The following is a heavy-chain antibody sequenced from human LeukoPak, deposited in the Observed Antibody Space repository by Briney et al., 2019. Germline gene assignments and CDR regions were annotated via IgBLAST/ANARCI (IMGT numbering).Heavy chain of an antibody. D-gene: IGHD6-13*01. J-gene: IGHJ4*02. CDR3: ARGAISSWYED. CDR2: LYSGGSI. CDR1: GFTVSSSY. V-gene: IGHV3-66*01. Sequence: GGPLRLSCAGSGFTVSSSYMSWVRQAPGKGLEWVSVLYSGGSIFYADSVKGRFTISRDISKNMLYLQMNSLRADDTAVYYCARGAISSWYEDWGQGTLVTVPS.